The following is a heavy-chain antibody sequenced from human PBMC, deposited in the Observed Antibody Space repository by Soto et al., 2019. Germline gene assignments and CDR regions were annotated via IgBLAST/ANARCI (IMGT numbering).Heavy chain of an antibody. CDR1: GGFVSSGNYY. V-gene: IGHV4-34*01. CDR2: MSHSGGT. J-gene: IGHJ3*02. Sequence: QEQLQQWGAGLLKPSETLSLTCAVYGGFVSSGNYYWSWIRQPPGKGLEWIGEMSHSGGTHFNPSLKSRVTISVDKYKNQFSLKMSSVTAADTALYYCARVERGTATTVVDAFDIWGPGTMVTVSS. CDR3: ARVERGTATTVVDAFDI. D-gene: IGHD1-1*01.